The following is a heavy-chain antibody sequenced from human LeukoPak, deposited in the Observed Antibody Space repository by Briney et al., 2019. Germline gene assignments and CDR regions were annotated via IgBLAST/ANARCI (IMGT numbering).Heavy chain of an antibody. J-gene: IGHJ6*03. CDR2: IYYSGST. V-gene: IGHV4-59*01. Sequence: SETLSLTCTVSGGSISSYYWSWIRQPPGKGLEWIGYIYYSGSTNYNPSLKSRVTISVDTSENQFSLKLSSVTAADTAVYYCARDSRVGATANYYYYYMDVWGKGTTVTVSS. CDR1: GGSISSYY. CDR3: ARDSRVGATANYYYYYMDV. D-gene: IGHD1-26*01.